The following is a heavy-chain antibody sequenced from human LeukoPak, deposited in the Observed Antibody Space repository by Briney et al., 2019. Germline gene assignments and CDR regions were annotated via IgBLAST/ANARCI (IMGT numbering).Heavy chain of an antibody. CDR2: IYSGGST. CDR1: EFSVGSNY. V-gene: IGHV3-66*01. J-gene: IGHJ4*02. Sequence: GGSLRLSCAASEFSVGSNYMTWVRQAPGKGLEWVSLIYSGGSTYYADSVKGRFTISRDNSKNTLYLQMNSLRAEDTAVYYCAKVRGFGELFSDYWGQGTLVTVSS. CDR3: AKVRGFGELFSDY. D-gene: IGHD3-10*01.